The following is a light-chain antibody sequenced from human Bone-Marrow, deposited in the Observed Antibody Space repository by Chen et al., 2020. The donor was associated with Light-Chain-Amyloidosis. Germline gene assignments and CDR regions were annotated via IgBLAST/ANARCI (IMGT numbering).Light chain of an antibody. V-gene: IGLV3-25*03. J-gene: IGLJ2*01. Sequence: SYELPQPPSVSVSPGQTARITCSGDDLPTKYAYWYQQKPGPAPVLVIHRDTERPSGIAERVSGASSGTTATWTISGVQAEDEADYHCQSADSSGTYEVIFGGGTKLTVL. CDR2: RDT. CDR1: DLPTKY. CDR3: QSADSSGTYEVI.